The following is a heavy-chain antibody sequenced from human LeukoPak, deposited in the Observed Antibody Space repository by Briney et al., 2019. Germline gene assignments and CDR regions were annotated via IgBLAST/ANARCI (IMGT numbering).Heavy chain of an antibody. CDR1: GFTFSSYG. D-gene: IGHD5-12*01. CDR2: IRHDGSNK. V-gene: IGHV3-30*02. Sequence: GGSLRLSCAASGFTFSSYGMHWVRQAPGKGLEWVAFIRHDGSNKYYADSVKGRFTISRDNSKNTLYLQMNSLRAEDTAVYYCARDRGYSGYEAVDYWGQGTLVTVSS. J-gene: IGHJ4*02. CDR3: ARDRGYSGYEAVDY.